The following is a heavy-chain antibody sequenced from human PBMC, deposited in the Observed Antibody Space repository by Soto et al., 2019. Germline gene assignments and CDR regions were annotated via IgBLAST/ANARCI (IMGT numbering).Heavy chain of an antibody. V-gene: IGHV3-33*01. CDR3: ARDLEYGWLQKSGTFDY. Sequence: LRLSCAASGFTFSSYGMHWVRQAPGKGLEWVAVIWYDGSNKYYADSVKGRFTISRDNSKNTLYLQMNSLRAEDTAVYYCARDLEYGWLQKSGTFDYWGQGTLVTVSP. CDR1: GFTFSSYG. CDR2: IWYDGSNK. D-gene: IGHD3-3*01. J-gene: IGHJ4*02.